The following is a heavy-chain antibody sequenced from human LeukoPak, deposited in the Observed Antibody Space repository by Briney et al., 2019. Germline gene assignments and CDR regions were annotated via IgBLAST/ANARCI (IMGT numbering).Heavy chain of an antibody. D-gene: IGHD4-17*01. Sequence: PGGSLRLSCAASGFTFSNYAITWIRQAPGKGLEWVSSTSGSGHNTYYADSVQGRFTISRDNSKNTLFPQMNSLRADDTAVYHCAKDPNGDYVGAFDMWGQGTMVTVSS. V-gene: IGHV3-23*01. CDR3: AKDPNGDYVGAFDM. J-gene: IGHJ3*02. CDR1: GFTFSNYA. CDR2: TSGSGHNT.